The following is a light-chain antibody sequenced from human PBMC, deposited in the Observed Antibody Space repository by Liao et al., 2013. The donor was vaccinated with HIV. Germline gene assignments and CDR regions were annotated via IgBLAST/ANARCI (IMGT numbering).Light chain of an antibody. J-gene: IGLJ2*01. Sequence: SYELTQPLSVSVALGQTARITCGGNYIGSKNVHWYQQKPGQAPVLVIYRDSNRPSGIPERFSGSNSGNTATLTISGTQAMDEADYYCQAWDSSTAVFGGGTKLTVL. CDR2: RDS. CDR3: QAWDSSTAV. CDR1: YIGSKN. V-gene: IGLV3-9*01.